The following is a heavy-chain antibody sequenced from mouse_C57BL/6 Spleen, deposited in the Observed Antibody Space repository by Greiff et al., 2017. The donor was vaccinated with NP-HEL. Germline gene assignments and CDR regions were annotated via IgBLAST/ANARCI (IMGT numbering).Heavy chain of an antibody. J-gene: IGHJ2*01. CDR2: IYPRDGSP. D-gene: IGHD4-1*01. Sequence: VQLQQSGPELVKPGASVKLSCKASGYTFTSYDINWVKQRPGQGLEWIGWIYPRDGSPKYNEKFKGKATLTVDTSSSTAYMELHSLTSEDSAVYFCARSAGTGYYFDYWGQGTTLTVSS. V-gene: IGHV1-85*01. CDR3: ARSAGTGYYFDY. CDR1: GYTFTSYD.